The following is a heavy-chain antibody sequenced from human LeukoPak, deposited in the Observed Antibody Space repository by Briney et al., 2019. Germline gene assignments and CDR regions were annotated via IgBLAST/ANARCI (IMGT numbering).Heavy chain of an antibody. J-gene: IGHJ4*02. CDR1: GGSISSYY. D-gene: IGHD3-3*01. CDR3: ARDRRLGITIFGVAPLLPFDY. CDR2: IYTSGST. V-gene: IGHV4-4*07. Sequence: SETLSLTCTVSGGSISSYYWSWIRQPAGKGLGWIGRIYTSGSTNYNPSLKSRVTMSVDTSKNQFSLKLSSVTAADTAVYYCARDRRLGITIFGVAPLLPFDYWGQGTLVTVSS.